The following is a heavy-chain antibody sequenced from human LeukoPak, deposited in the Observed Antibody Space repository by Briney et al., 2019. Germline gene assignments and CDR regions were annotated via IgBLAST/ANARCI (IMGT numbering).Heavy chain of an antibody. CDR3: ARELELRY. V-gene: IGHV4-38-2*02. Sequence: PSETLSLTCTVSGYSISSGYYWGWIRQPPGKGLEWIGSIYPSGSTYYYPSLKSRVTISLDTSKNQFSLKLSSVTAADTAVYYCARELELRYWGQGTLVTVSS. J-gene: IGHJ4*02. CDR1: GYSISSGYY. D-gene: IGHD1-7*01. CDR2: IYPSGST.